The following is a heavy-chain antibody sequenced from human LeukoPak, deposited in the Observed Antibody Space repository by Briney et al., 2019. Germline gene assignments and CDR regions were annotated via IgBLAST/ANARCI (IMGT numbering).Heavy chain of an antibody. CDR1: GFTVSTYY. CDR2: IYSGATT. V-gene: IGHV3-53*01. D-gene: IGHD3-3*02. Sequence: GGSLRLSCAASGFTVSTYYMNWVRQAPGKGLEWVSIIYSGATTYYAGSVKGRFTISRDTSKNTVSLQMNSLRAEDTAVYFCARVGDHFHWNLDLWGRGTLVTV. J-gene: IGHJ2*01. CDR3: ARVGDHFHWNLDL.